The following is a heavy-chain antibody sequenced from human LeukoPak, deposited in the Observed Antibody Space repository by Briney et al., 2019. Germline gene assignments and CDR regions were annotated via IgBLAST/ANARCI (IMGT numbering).Heavy chain of an antibody. CDR1: GGSFSGYY. Sequence: PSETLSLTCAVYGGSFSGYYWSWIRQPPGKGLEWIGEINHSGSTNYNPSLKSRVTISVDTSKNQFSLKLSSVTATDTAVYYCARGPPIQLWLLYFYYYMDIWGRGTTVTVSS. CDR2: INHSGST. CDR3: ARGPPIQLWLLYFYYYMDI. J-gene: IGHJ6*03. V-gene: IGHV4-34*01. D-gene: IGHD5-18*01.